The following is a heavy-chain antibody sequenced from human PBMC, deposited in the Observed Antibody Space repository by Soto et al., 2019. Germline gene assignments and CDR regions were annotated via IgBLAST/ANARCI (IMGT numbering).Heavy chain of an antibody. CDR3: ARGGISHWAYFDFMDV. J-gene: IGHJ6*03. CDR2: INHLGSI. CDR1: GVSLSDYF. D-gene: IGHD2-21*01. V-gene: IGHV4-34*01. Sequence: PSETLSLSCVVSGVSLSDYFWSWIRQPPGMALEWIGEINHLGSINYNPSLKSRVTMSVDTSKNQFSLTLNSVTAADTATYYCARGGISHWAYFDFMDVWDRGTTVTVSS.